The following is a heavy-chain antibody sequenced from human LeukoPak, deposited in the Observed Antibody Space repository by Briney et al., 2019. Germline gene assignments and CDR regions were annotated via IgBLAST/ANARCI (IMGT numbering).Heavy chain of an antibody. J-gene: IGHJ4*02. V-gene: IGHV3-30*03. CDR1: GFTFSSYG. Sequence: PGGSLRLSCAASGFTFSSYGMHWVRQAPGKGLEWVAVISYDGSNKYYADSVKGRFTISRDNSKNTLYLQMNSLRAEDTAVYYCARDLQSIAAAGFFDYWGQGTLVTVSS. CDR3: ARDLQSIAAAGFFDY. D-gene: IGHD6-13*01. CDR2: ISYDGSNK.